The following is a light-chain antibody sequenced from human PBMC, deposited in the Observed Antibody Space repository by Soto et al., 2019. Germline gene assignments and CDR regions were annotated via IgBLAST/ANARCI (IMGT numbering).Light chain of an antibody. CDR3: QQSSSNPQT. J-gene: IGKJ4*01. CDR2: VAS. V-gene: IGKV1-39*01. CDR1: QSISSY. Sequence: DIQMTQSPSSLSASVGDRVTITCRASQSISSYLSWYQLKPGKAPKLLINVASTLQSGVPSRFSCSGSGTDFTLDISSLQSEDFATYYCQQSSSNPQTFGVGTRVEIK.